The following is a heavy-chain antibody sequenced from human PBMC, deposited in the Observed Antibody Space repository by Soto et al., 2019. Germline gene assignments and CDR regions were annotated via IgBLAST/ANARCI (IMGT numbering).Heavy chain of an antibody. CDR1: GFTFSSYN. V-gene: IGHV3-21*01. Sequence: LRLSCAASGFTFSSYNMNWVRQAPGKGLEWVSSISSSSSYIYYADSVKGRFTISRDNAKNSLYLQMNSLRAEDTAVYYCARDWGSGWHYGMDVWGQGTTVTVSS. J-gene: IGHJ6*02. D-gene: IGHD6-19*01. CDR2: ISSSSSYI. CDR3: ARDWGSGWHYGMDV.